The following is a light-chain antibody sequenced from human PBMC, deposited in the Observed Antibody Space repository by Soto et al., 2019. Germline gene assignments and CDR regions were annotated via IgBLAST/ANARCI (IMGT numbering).Light chain of an antibody. CDR2: AAS. CDR1: QGVSAS. Sequence: DIQMTQSPSSVSASVGDRVTITCRASQGVSASLAWYQQKPGRAPKLLIYAASTLQTEVPSRFSGTYSGTDFTLTVTSLQPEDIATYYCQQTDTYPYTFGQGTKLEIK. CDR3: QQTDTYPYT. V-gene: IGKV1D-12*01. J-gene: IGKJ2*01.